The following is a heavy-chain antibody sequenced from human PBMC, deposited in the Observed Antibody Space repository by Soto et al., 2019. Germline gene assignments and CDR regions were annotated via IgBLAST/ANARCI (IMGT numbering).Heavy chain of an antibody. CDR3: ARRGGSSSGYYYYAMDV. V-gene: IGHV4-31*03. D-gene: IGHD6-6*01. CDR1: SDSMDSGGYY. J-gene: IGHJ6*02. CDR2: IYSNGET. Sequence: SETLSLTCSVSSDSMDSGGYYWSWIRQHPGKGLEWIGYIYSNGETYYNPSLKSRVTISVDTSKNQFSLNLTSVTAADTAVYYCARRGGSSSGYYYYAMDVWGQGTTVTVSS.